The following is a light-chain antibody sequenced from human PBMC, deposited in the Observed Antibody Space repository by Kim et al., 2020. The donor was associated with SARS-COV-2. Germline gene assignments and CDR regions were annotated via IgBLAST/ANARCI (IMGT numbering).Light chain of an antibody. CDR3: QAWDRSTLYV. CDR1: KLGDKY. J-gene: IGLJ1*01. Sequence: VSPGQTASITCSGDKLGDKYACWYQQKPGQSPVVVIYQDSKRPSGIPERFSGSNSGNTATLTISGTQAMDEADYYCQAWDRSTLYVFGTGTKVTVL. CDR2: QDS. V-gene: IGLV3-1*01.